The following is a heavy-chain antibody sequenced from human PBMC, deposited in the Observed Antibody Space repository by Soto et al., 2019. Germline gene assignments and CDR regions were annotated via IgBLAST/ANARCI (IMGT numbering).Heavy chain of an antibody. D-gene: IGHD5-18*01. Sequence: QVQLVESGGGVVQPGRSLRLSCAASGFTFSSYGMHWVRQAPGKGLEWVAVIWYDGSNKYYADSVKGRFTISRDNSKNTLYLQMNSLRAEDTAVYYCARDLGTAPDYYYGMDVWGQGTTVTVSS. J-gene: IGHJ6*02. CDR3: ARDLGTAPDYYYGMDV. CDR1: GFTFSSYG. V-gene: IGHV3-33*01. CDR2: IWYDGSNK.